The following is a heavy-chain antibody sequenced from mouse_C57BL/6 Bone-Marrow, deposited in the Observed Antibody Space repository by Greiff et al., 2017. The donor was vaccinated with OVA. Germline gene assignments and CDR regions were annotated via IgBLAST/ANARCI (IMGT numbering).Heavy chain of an antibody. CDR2: IDPSDSYT. Sequence: QVQLQQSGAELVMPGASVKLSCKASGFTFTSYWMHWVKQRPGQGLEWVGEIDPSDSYTNYNQKFKGKSTLSVDKSTITAYMQLSSLTSEDTAVYYCARGGEDYAMDYWGQGTSVTVSS. CDR1: GFTFTSYW. J-gene: IGHJ4*01. CDR3: ARGGEDYAMDY. V-gene: IGHV1-69*01.